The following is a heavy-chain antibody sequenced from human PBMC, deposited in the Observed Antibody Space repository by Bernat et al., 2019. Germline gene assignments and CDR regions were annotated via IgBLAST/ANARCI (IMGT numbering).Heavy chain of an antibody. Sequence: QVQLVESGGGVVQPGRSLRLSCAASGFTFSSYGMYWVRQAPGKGLEWVAVISYDGSNKYYADSVKGRFTISRDNSKNTLYLQMNSLRAEDTAVYYCAKDRSSLLFDYWGQGTLVTVSS. CDR3: AKDRSSLLFDY. CDR1: GFTFSSYG. V-gene: IGHV3-30*18. J-gene: IGHJ4*02. D-gene: IGHD6-13*01. CDR2: ISYDGSNK.